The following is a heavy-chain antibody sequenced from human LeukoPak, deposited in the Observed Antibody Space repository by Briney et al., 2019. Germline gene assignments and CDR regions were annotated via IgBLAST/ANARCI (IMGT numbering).Heavy chain of an antibody. D-gene: IGHD6-13*01. Sequence: PSETLSLTCTVSGGSISSGSYYWSWIRQPAGKGLEWIGRIYTSGSTNYNPSLKSRVTISVDTSKNQFSLKLSSATAADTAVYYCARVGSSSWYNWFDPWGQGTLVTVSS. CDR2: IYTSGST. V-gene: IGHV4-61*02. CDR3: ARVGSSSWYNWFDP. CDR1: GGSISSGSYY. J-gene: IGHJ5*02.